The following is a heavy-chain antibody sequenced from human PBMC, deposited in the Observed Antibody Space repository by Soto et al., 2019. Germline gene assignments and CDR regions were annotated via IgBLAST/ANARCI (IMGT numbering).Heavy chain of an antibody. CDR1: GFTFSSYG. V-gene: IGHV3-33*01. Sequence: QVQLVESGGGVVQPGRSLRLSCAASGFTFSSYGMHWVRQAPGKGLEWVAVIWYDGSNKYYADSVKGRFTISRDNSKNTLYLQMNSLRAEDTAVYYCARDRRRNYGSGSLVAFDIWGQGTMVTVSS. CDR2: IWYDGSNK. J-gene: IGHJ3*02. D-gene: IGHD3-10*01. CDR3: ARDRRRNYGSGSLVAFDI.